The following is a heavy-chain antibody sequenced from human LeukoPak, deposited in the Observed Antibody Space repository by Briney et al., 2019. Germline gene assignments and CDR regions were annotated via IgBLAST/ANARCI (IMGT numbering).Heavy chain of an antibody. Sequence: PSETLSLTCTVSGGSVSSGSYYWTWIRQPPGKGLEWIGYIYYSGSTNYNPSLKSQVTISVDTSKNQFSLQVSSVTAADTAMYYCARSYCTTTSCLIRYWGQGTLVTVSS. CDR2: IYYSGST. CDR1: GGSVSSGSYY. D-gene: IGHD2-2*01. J-gene: IGHJ4*02. CDR3: ARSYCTTTSCLIRY. V-gene: IGHV4-61*01.